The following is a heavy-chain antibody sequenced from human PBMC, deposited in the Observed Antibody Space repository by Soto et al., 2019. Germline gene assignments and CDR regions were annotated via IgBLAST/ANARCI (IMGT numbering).Heavy chain of an antibody. CDR1: GFTFSSYG. J-gene: IGHJ4*02. CDR3: AKDANMVRGVIIFDY. CDR2: ISYDGSNK. V-gene: IGHV3-30*18. Sequence: PGGSLRLSCAASGFTFSSYGMHWVRQAPGKGLEWVAVISYDGSNKYYADSVKGRFTISRDNSKNTLYLQMNSLRAEDTAVYYCAKDANMVRGVIIFDYWGQGTLVTVSS. D-gene: IGHD3-10*01.